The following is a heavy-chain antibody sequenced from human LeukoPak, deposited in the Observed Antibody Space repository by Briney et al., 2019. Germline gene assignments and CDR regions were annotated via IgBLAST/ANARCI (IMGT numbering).Heavy chain of an antibody. CDR3: ARVGYYDFWSGYTPVYYMDV. Sequence: ASVKVSCKASGYTFTSYYMHWVRQAPGQGLEWMGIINPSGGSTSYAQKFQGRVTMTTDTSTSTAYMELRSLRSDDTAVYYCARVGYYDFWSGYTPVYYMDVWGKGTTVTVSS. CDR2: INPSGGST. V-gene: IGHV1-46*01. D-gene: IGHD3-3*01. J-gene: IGHJ6*03. CDR1: GYTFTSYY.